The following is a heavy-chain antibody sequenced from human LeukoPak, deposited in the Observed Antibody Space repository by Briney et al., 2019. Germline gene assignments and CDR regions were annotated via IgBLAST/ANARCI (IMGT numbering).Heavy chain of an antibody. CDR1: GYSISSGYY. CDR2: IYHSGST. V-gene: IGHV4-38-2*02. J-gene: IGHJ4*02. CDR3: ARFYYDYVWGSYRQIKYYFDY. D-gene: IGHD3-16*02. Sequence: SETLSLTYTVSGYSISSGYYWGWIRQPPGKGLEWIGSIYHSGSTYYNPSLKSRVTISVDTSKNQFSLKLSSVTAADTAVYYCARFYYDYVWGSYRQIKYYFDYWGQGTLVTVSS.